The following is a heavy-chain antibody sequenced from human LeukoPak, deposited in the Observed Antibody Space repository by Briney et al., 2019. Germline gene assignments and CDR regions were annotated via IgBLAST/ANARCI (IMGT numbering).Heavy chain of an antibody. CDR1: GYTLTELS. CDR3: ATDLNTMVRWAFDI. D-gene: IGHD3-10*01. CDR2: FDPEDGET. V-gene: IGHV1-24*01. Sequence: ASVNVSCKVSGYTLTELSMHWVRQAPGKGLEWMGGFDPEDGETIYAQKFQGRVTMTEDTSTDTAYMELSSLRSEDTAVYYCATDLNTMVRWAFDIWGQGQWSPSLQ. J-gene: IGHJ3*02.